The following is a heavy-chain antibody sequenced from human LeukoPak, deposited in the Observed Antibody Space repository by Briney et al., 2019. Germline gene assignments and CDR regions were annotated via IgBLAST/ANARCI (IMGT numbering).Heavy chain of an antibody. D-gene: IGHD4/OR15-4a*01. CDR2: IYPGDSET. Sequence: GESLKICCTASGYSFSTYWIGWVRQMPGEGLEWMGIIYPGDSETIYSPSFQGQVTISADKSTSTAYLRWSSLKASDTAIYYCARGKLTFDPWGQGTLVTVSS. CDR3: ARGKLTFDP. CDR1: GYSFSTYW. J-gene: IGHJ5*02. V-gene: IGHV5-51*01.